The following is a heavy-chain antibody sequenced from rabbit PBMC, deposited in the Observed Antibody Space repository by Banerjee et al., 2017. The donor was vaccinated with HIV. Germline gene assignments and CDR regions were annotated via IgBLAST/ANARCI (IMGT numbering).Heavy chain of an antibody. V-gene: IGHV1S47*01. CDR2: IDPVFGST. Sequence: QEQLVESGGGLVQPGGSLKLSCKASGFDFSSYGVSWVRQAPGKGLEWIGYIDPVFGSTYYASWVNGRFTISSHNAQNTLYLQLNSLTAADTATYFCVRGASSSGYYFENYFNLWGQGTLV. CDR1: GFDFSSYG. D-gene: IGHD1-1*01. J-gene: IGHJ4*01. CDR3: VRGASSSGYYFENYFNL.